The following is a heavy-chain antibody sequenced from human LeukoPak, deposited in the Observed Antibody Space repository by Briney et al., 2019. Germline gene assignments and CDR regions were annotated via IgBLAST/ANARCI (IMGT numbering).Heavy chain of an antibody. J-gene: IGHJ3*01. CDR1: GFTFSDYY. D-gene: IGHD5-24*01. V-gene: IGHV3-11*03. Sequence: PGGSLRLSCAASGFTFSDYYMSWIRQAPGKGLEWDSYISSSSSFINYADSVKGRFTISRDSAKNSLYLQMDSLRAEDTAVYYCARSRDGYNPDAFDVWGQGTMVTVSS. CDR3: ARSRDGYNPDAFDV. CDR2: ISSSSSFI.